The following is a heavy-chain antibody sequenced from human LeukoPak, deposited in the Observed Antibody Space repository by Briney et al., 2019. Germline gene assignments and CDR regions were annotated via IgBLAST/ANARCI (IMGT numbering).Heavy chain of an antibody. CDR3: ATFKRLTIFGVAYNGFDP. Sequence: PSETLSLTCAVSGGSLSSSSYYWGWIRQPPGKGLEWIGSIYYSGSTYYNPPLKSQVTISVNTSKNQFSLKLSSVTAADTGVYYCATFKRLTIFGVAYNGFDPWGQGTLVTVSS. CDR1: GGSLSSSSYY. V-gene: IGHV4-39*01. J-gene: IGHJ5*02. D-gene: IGHD3-3*01. CDR2: IYYSGST.